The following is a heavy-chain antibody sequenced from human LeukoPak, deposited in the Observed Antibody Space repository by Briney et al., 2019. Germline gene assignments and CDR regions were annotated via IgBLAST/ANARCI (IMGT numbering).Heavy chain of an antibody. Sequence: GGSLRLSCGASGFTFRLYFMHWVRQAPGKGLEWVAVISYDGSNKYYADSVKGRFTISRDNSKNTLYLQMNSLRAEDTAVYYCARDYPSLIAVAGMSTPDYWGQGTLVTVSS. CDR1: GFTFRLYF. CDR2: ISYDGSNK. J-gene: IGHJ4*02. CDR3: ARDYPSLIAVAGMSTPDY. D-gene: IGHD6-19*01. V-gene: IGHV3-30-3*01.